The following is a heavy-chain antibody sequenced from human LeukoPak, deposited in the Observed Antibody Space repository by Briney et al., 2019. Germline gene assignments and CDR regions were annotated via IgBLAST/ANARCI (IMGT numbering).Heavy chain of an antibody. V-gene: IGHV4-59*08. Sequence: SETLSLTCTVSGVSVSSYYWSWIRQPPGKGLEWIAYIYYSGSTNYNPSLKSRVTISVDTSKNQFSLKLSSVTAADTAVYYCATRPLSNYYFDYWGQGTLVTVSS. D-gene: IGHD4-11*01. CDR3: ATRPLSNYYFDY. CDR1: GVSVSSYY. CDR2: IYYSGST. J-gene: IGHJ4*02.